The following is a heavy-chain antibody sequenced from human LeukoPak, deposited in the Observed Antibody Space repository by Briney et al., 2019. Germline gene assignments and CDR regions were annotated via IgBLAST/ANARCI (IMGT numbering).Heavy chain of an antibody. CDR3: ARTWQWLPFDN. Sequence: SETLSLTCTVSGGTISSYYWSWIRQPAGKGLEWIGRIYISGSTNYNPSLKSRVTMSVDTSKNQFSLKLSSVTAADTAVYYCARTWQWLPFDNWGQGTLVTVSS. D-gene: IGHD6-19*01. CDR1: GGTISSYY. J-gene: IGHJ4*02. CDR2: IYISGST. V-gene: IGHV4-4*07.